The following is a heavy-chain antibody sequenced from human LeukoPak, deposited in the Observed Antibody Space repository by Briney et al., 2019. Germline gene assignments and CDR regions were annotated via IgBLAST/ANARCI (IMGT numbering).Heavy chain of an antibody. J-gene: IGHJ4*02. CDR2: ISYDVSNT. D-gene: IGHD1-26*01. CDR3: AKDRGGSYYS. CDR1: GFTVGSYG. V-gene: IGHV3-30*18. Sequence: GGCLTLSCAASGFTVGSYGIHWVRHAPGRGLGWVAVISYDVSNTNYADSVKGRFTISRDHSKNTLYRQMSRLRAEDTGEYYSAKDRGGSYYSWGQRTLVTVSS.